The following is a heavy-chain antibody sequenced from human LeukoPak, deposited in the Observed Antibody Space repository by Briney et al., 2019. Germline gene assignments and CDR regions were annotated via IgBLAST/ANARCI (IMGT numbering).Heavy chain of an antibody. CDR1: GFTVSSNY. Sequence: GGSLRLSCAASGFTVSSNYMSWVRQAPGKGLEWVSVIYSGGSTYYADSVKGRFTTSRDNSKNTLYLQMNSLRAEDTAVYYCARLEWLLYFYFDYWGQGTLVTVSS. CDR3: ARLEWLLYFYFDY. V-gene: IGHV3-66*02. D-gene: IGHD3-3*01. J-gene: IGHJ4*02. CDR2: IYSGGST.